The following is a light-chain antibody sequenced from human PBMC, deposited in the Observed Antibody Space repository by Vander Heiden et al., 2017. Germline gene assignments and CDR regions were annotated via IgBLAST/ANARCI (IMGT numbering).Light chain of an antibody. V-gene: IGKV3-20*01. CDR1: QSVSGSY. J-gene: IGKJ4*01. CDR3: QQYGNSPLT. Sequence: DIVLTHSPGPLSLSPGERATLSCRASQSVSGSYVAWYQHKRGQAPRLLISDASNRATGTPDRFSGGGSGTEFTLTISRLEPEDFAVYFCQQYGNSPLTFGGGTEVEIK. CDR2: DAS.